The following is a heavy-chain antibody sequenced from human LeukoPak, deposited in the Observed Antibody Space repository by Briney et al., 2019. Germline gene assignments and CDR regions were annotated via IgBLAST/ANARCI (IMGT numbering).Heavy chain of an antibody. V-gene: IGHV1-69*01. CDR2: ITPLFGTR. CDR1: GGTFRTFS. Sequence: GASVTVSCKPSGGTFRTFSIFWVRQAPGQGLECVGGITPLFGTRNSAQTLQGRVTITSDESTSTAYMELSGLKSEDTAVYYCALSPGYDFWSGRGHFDCWGQGTLLTVPS. J-gene: IGHJ4*02. D-gene: IGHD3-3*01. CDR3: ALSPGYDFWSGRGHFDC.